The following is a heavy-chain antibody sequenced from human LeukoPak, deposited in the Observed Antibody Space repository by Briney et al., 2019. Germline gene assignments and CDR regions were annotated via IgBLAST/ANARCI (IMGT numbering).Heavy chain of an antibody. D-gene: IGHD3-3*01. CDR1: GGSIRSSYYY. CDR3: AGRSLIWSGYY. V-gene: IGHV4-39*07. J-gene: IGHJ4*02. Sequence: PSETLSLTCTVSGGSIRSSYYYWGWIRQPPGKGLEWIGSIYDSGSTYYNPSLKSRVTISVDKSKNQFSLKLNSVTAADTAVYYCAGRSLIWSGYYWGQGTLVTVSS. CDR2: IYDSGST.